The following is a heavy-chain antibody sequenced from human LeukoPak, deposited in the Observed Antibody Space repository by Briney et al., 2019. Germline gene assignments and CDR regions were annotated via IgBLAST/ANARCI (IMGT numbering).Heavy chain of an antibody. V-gene: IGHV4-4*07. D-gene: IGHD4-17*01. CDR1: GGSISGFY. J-gene: IGHJ4*02. CDR2: IYPSGGT. Sequence: ESSETLSLTCIVSGGSISGFYWSWIRQPAGKRLEEIGRIYPSGGTNYNPSLKSRVTMSTDTSKNQFSLKLRSVTAADTAVYYCAREYGDLDYWGQGTLVTVTS. CDR3: AREYGDLDY.